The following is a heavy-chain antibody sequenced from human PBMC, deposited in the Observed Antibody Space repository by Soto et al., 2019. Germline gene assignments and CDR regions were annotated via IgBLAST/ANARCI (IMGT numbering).Heavy chain of an antibody. Sequence: ASVKVSCKASGYTFTRYGIGWVRQAPGQGLQWMGWISPYNADTDYEQNLQGRVTLTTDTSTRTAYMELRSLRSDDTAVYYCARVIRYQLLRTNYYYMDVWGKGTTVTRLL. CDR1: GYTFTRYG. CDR3: ARVIRYQLLRTNYYYMDV. D-gene: IGHD2-2*01. J-gene: IGHJ6*03. V-gene: IGHV1-18*01. CDR2: ISPYNADT.